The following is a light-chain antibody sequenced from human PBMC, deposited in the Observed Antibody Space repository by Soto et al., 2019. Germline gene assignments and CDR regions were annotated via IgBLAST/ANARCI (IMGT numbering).Light chain of an antibody. CDR1: SSDVGGNKY. CDR3: ASSTSDSLYV. V-gene: IGLV2-14*01. Sequence: QSALTQPSSVSGSPGQSITISCTGTSSDVGGNKYVSWYQQYPGKVPKLLINKVTNRPSGVSYRFSGSKSGNTASLTISALLAEDEADYFCASSTSDSLYVFGTGTKVTVL. J-gene: IGLJ1*01. CDR2: KVT.